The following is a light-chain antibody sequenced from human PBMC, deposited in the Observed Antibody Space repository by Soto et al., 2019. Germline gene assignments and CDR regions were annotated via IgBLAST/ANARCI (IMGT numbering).Light chain of an antibody. CDR2: DAS. J-gene: IGKJ1*01. V-gene: IGKV1-5*01. Sequence: DVQMTQTPSSFSASVCDRVILTFRASQSIGNWSAWYQQKPGKAPKLLIYDASSLESGVPSRFSGSGSGTEFTLTISSLQPDDFATYYCQQYNSYSATFGQGTKVDIK. CDR3: QQYNSYSAT. CDR1: QSIGNW.